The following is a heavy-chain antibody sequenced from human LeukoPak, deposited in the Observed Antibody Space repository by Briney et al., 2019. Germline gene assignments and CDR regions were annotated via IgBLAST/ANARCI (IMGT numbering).Heavy chain of an antibody. CDR3: ARDPRGSSPLDDAFDI. CDR2: INPNSGGT. Sequence: GASVKVSCKASGYTFTGYYMHWVRQAPGQGLEWMGWINPNSGGTNYAQKFQGWVTMTRDTSISTAYMELSRLRSDDTAVYYCARDPRGSSPLDDAFDIWGQGTMVTVSS. V-gene: IGHV1-2*04. J-gene: IGHJ3*02. D-gene: IGHD2-15*01. CDR1: GYTFTGYY.